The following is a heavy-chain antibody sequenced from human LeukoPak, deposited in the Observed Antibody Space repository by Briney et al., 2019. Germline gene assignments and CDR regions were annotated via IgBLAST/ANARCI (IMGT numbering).Heavy chain of an antibody. D-gene: IGHD5-12*01. J-gene: IGHJ4*02. V-gene: IGHV3-9*01. CDR2: ISWNSRII. Sequence: PGGSLRLSCAASGFNFDDYAMYWVRQAPGKGLEWVSGISWNSRIIVCADSVKGRFTISSDNTKRSLYMQMDRLRNKDTSFYYCLRLTGAASATYYFDYWGQGTLVTVSS. CDR1: GFNFDDYA. CDR3: LRLTGAASATYYFDY.